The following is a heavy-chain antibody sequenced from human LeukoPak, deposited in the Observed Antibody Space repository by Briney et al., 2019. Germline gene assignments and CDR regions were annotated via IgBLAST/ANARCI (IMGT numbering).Heavy chain of an antibody. V-gene: IGHV3-11*01. CDR1: GFTLSDHY. CDR3: TGFSRYSSGLHV. D-gene: IGHD3-9*01. CDR2: INPSGTSK. Sequence: PGGSLRLSCAGSGFTLSDHYMNWIRLAPGRGLEWLSYINPSGTSKVYADSVKGRLTISRDNAKNTVYLQVNSLRAEDTAVYFCTGFSRYSSGLHVWGLGTTVIVSS. J-gene: IGHJ6*02.